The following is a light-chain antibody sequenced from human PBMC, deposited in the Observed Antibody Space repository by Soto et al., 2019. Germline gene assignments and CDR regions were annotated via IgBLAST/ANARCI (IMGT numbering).Light chain of an antibody. Sequence: EIVLTQSPGTLSLSPGERATLSCRASQSVDSSFLAWYQQKPGQSPRLLIYGTSNRATGIPDRFSGSGSGTDFTLTISRLEAEDFAVYFCQQYDDSYTFGQGTKLEIK. V-gene: IGKV3-20*01. CDR3: QQYDDSYT. CDR2: GTS. CDR1: QSVDSSF. J-gene: IGKJ2*01.